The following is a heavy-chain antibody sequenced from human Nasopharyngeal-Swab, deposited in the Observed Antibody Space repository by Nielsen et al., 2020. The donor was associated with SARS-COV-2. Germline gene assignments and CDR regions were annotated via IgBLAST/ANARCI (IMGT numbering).Heavy chain of an antibody. CDR3: AKDVVRGVRFY. CDR2: ISGSGGST. J-gene: IGHJ4*02. D-gene: IGHD3-10*01. Sequence: GESLKISCAASGFTVSSNYMSWVRQAPGKGLEWVSAISGSGGSTYYADSVKGRFTISRDNSKNTLYLQMNSLRAEDTAVYYCAKDVVRGVRFYWGQGTLVTVSS. CDR1: GFTVSSNY. V-gene: IGHV3-23*01.